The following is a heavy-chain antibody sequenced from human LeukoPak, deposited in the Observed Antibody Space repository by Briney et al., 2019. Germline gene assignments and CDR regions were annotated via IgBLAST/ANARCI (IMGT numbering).Heavy chain of an antibody. D-gene: IGHD5-24*01. Sequence: SETLSLTCAVYGGSFSGYYWSWIRQPPGKGLEWIGEINHSGSTNYNPSLKSRVTISVDTSKNQFSLKLSSVTAADTAVYYCARGLSTINAFDIWGQGTMVTVSS. J-gene: IGHJ3*02. CDR2: INHSGST. CDR1: GGSFSGYY. CDR3: ARGLSTINAFDI. V-gene: IGHV4-34*01.